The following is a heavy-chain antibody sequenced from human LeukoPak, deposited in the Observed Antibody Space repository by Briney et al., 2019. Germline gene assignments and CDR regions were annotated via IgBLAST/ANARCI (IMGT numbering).Heavy chain of an antibody. D-gene: IGHD6-19*01. V-gene: IGHV3-11*04. CDR3: ASRNSKWLVNYFDY. Sequence: PGGSLRLSCAASGFTFSDYYMSWIRQAPGKGLEWVSYISSSGSTIYYADSVKGRFTISRDNAKNSLYPQMNSLRAEDTAVYYCASRNSKWLVNYFDYWGQGTLVTVSS. J-gene: IGHJ4*02. CDR1: GFTFSDYY. CDR2: ISSSGSTI.